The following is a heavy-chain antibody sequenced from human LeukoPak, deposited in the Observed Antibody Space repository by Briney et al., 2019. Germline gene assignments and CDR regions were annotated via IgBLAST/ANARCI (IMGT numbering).Heavy chain of an antibody. J-gene: IGHJ4*02. D-gene: IGHD3-9*01. CDR3: AKDPYYYDILTGPPGY. CDR1: GFTFSSYA. Sequence: PGGSLRLSCAASGFTFSSYAMSWVRQAPGKGLEWVSAISGSGGSTYYADSVKGRFTISRDNSKNTLYLQMNSLRAEDTAVYYCAKDPYYYDILTGPPGYWGQGTLVTVSS. CDR2: ISGSGGST. V-gene: IGHV3-23*01.